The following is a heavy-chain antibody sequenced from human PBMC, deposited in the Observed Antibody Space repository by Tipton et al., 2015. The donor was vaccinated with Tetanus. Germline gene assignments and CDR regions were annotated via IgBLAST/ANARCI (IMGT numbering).Heavy chain of an antibody. V-gene: IGHV3-23*01. Sequence: SLRLSCAASGFMFSSYDMTWVRQAPGKGPEWVSTIRGAGFTTYYADSVKGRFTISRDNSKNMLYLQMNDLRADDTAVYYCVRDRAAAGGSDYWGQGTLVTV. CDR3: VRDRAAAGGSDY. D-gene: IGHD6-25*01. CDR2: IRGAGFTT. J-gene: IGHJ4*02. CDR1: GFMFSSYD.